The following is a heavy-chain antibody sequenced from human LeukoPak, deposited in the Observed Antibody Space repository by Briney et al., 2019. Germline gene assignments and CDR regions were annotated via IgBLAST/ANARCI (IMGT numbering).Heavy chain of an antibody. J-gene: IGHJ4*02. CDR1: GGSISSSSYY. D-gene: IGHD3-3*01. V-gene: IGHV4-39*07. CDR2: IYYSGST. CDR3: ARGELRFLEWSFDY. Sequence: SETLSLTCTVSGGSISSSSYYWGWIRQPPGKGLEWIGSIYYSGSTYYNPSLKSRVTISVDTSKNQFSLKLSSVTAADTAVYYCARGELRFLEWSFDYWGQGTLVTVSS.